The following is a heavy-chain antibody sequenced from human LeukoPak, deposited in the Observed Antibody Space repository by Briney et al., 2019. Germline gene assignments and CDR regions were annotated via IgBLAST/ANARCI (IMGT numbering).Heavy chain of an antibody. J-gene: IGHJ4*02. D-gene: IGHD3-10*01. CDR2: ISGSGVNT. V-gene: IGHV3-23*01. CDR1: GFTFSIYA. Sequence: GGSLRLSCVDSGFTFSIYAMSWVRQAPGKGLEWVSGISGSGVNTYYAASAKGRFTISRDTFKNTLYLHMSSLRVEDTAVYFCAKVTGSGSFLPVDHWGQGTLVTVSS. CDR3: AKVTGSGSFLPVDH.